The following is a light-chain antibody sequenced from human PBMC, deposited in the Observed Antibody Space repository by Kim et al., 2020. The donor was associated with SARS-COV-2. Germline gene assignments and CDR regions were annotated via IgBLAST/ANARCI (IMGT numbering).Light chain of an antibody. CDR2: YDS. V-gene: IGLV3-21*04. J-gene: IGLJ2*01. CDR1: NIGPKI. Sequence: AAGKTARTTGGGTNIGPKIVHGYQQKPGQAPVLVIYYDSDRPSGIPERFSGSNSGNTATLTISRDEAGDEADYFCQVWDSGTVVFGGGTQLTVL. CDR3: QVWDSGTVV.